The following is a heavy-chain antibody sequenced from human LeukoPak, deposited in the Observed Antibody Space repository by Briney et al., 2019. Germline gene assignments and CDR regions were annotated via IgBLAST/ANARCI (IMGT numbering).Heavy chain of an antibody. V-gene: IGHV3-48*01. CDR2: ISSSSSTI. Sequence: GGSLRLSCAASGFTFSSYSMNWVRQAPGKGLEWVSYISSSSSTIYYADSVKGRFTISRDNAKNSLYLQMNSLRAEDTAVYYCAKDQNYDSSGYPGHGAFDIWGQGTMVTVSS. D-gene: IGHD3-22*01. CDR1: GFTFSSYS. J-gene: IGHJ3*02. CDR3: AKDQNYDSSGYPGHGAFDI.